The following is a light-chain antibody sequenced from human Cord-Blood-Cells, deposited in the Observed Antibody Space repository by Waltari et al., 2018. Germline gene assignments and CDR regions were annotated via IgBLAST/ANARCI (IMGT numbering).Light chain of an antibody. V-gene: IGLV1-44*01. CDR3: AAWDDSLNGYV. CDR1: SSNIGSNT. J-gene: IGLJ1*01. CDR2: GKN. Sequence: QSVLTQPPSASGTPGQRVTISCSGSSSNIGSNTVNWYQQLPGTAPILLIYGKNPRPAGVPDRFSGSKSCTSASLAISGLQSEDEADYYCAAWDDSLNGYVFGTGTKVTVL.